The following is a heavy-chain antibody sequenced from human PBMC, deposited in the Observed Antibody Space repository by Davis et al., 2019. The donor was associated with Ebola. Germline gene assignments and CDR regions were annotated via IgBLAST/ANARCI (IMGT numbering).Heavy chain of an antibody. J-gene: IGHJ3*02. Sequence: ASVKVSCKASGYTFTNYYMHWVRQAPGQGLEWMGLFNPYVCMTIYAQKFQGRVTVTRDTSTTTVYMDLSSLRSEDTALYYCTTPGGQDSGYDVFDIWGQGTMVTVSS. CDR1: GYTFTNYY. CDR3: TTPGGQDSGYDVFDI. V-gene: IGHV1-46*03. D-gene: IGHD5-12*01. CDR2: FNPYVCMT.